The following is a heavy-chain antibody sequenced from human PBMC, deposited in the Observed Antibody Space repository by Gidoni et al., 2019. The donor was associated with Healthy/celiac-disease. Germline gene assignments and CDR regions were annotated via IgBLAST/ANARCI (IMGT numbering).Heavy chain of an antibody. J-gene: IGHJ4*02. CDR1: GFTFSSYS. V-gene: IGHV3-48*02. D-gene: IGHD3-3*01. Sequence: EVQLVESGGGLVQPGGSLSLSCAASGFTFSSYSMNWVRQAPGKGLEWVSYISSSSSTIYYADSVKGRFTISRDNAKNSLYLQMNSLRDEDTAVYYCARDADDFWSGYVDYWGQGTLVTVSS. CDR3: ARDADDFWSGYVDY. CDR2: ISSSSSTI.